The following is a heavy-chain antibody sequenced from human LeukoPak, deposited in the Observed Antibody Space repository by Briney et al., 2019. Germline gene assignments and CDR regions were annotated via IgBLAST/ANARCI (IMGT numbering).Heavy chain of an antibody. J-gene: IGHJ4*02. V-gene: IGHV1-8*03. CDR1: GYTFTSYD. CDR2: MNPKRCST. D-gene: IGHD5-12*01. CDR3: ARGRSTGYPYYFED. Sequence: ASVKVPCKASGYTFTSYDSNWVRQATGQGVEWMGLMNPKRCSTGYAQKFQVRVTITMNTSISTAYMELRGLRSQDTAVYYCARGRSTGYPYYFEDWGQGTLVTVSS.